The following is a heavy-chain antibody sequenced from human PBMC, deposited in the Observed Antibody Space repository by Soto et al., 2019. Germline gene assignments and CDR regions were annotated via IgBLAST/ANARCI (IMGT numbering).Heavy chain of an antibody. CDR2: INTYNGNT. CDR3: AMVDVYVTPSPQDV. CDR1: GYTFTRYG. V-gene: IGHV1-18*01. J-gene: IGHJ6*02. D-gene: IGHD3-16*01. Sequence: QVQLVQSGAEVKNPGASVKVSCKASGYTFTRYGIGWARQAPGQGLEWMGWINTYNGNTNYAQNVQGRVTLTTETSTSTAYMELRSLRSNDTAIYYCAMVDVYVTPSPQDVWGQGTTVLVSS.